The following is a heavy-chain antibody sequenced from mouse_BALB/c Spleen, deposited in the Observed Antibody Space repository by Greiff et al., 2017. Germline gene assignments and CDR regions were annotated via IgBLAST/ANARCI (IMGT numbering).Heavy chain of an antibody. CDR2: INSNGGST. V-gene: IGHV5-6-3*01. J-gene: IGHJ1*01. CDR1: GFTFSSYG. CDR3: ARDGYYGSSYWYFDV. D-gene: IGHD1-1*01. Sequence: EVQLVESGGGLVQPGGSLKLSCAASGFTFSSYGMSWVRQTPDKRLELVATINSNGGSTYYPDSVKGRFTISRDNAKNTLYLQMSSLKSEDTAMYYCARDGYYGSSYWYFDVWGAGTTVTVSS.